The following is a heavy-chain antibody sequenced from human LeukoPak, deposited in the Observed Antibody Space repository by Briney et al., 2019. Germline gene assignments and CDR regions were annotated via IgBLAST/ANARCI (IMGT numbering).Heavy chain of an antibody. Sequence: ASVKVSCKASGYTFTSYDINWVRQATGQGLEWMGWMNPNSGNTGYAQKFQGRVTMTRNTSISTAYMELSSLRSEDTAVYYCAIGRKPRYCSGGSCYDAFDIWGQGTMVTVSS. CDR2: MNPNSGNT. CDR3: AIGRKPRYCSGGSCYDAFDI. CDR1: GYTFTSYD. D-gene: IGHD2-15*01. J-gene: IGHJ3*02. V-gene: IGHV1-8*01.